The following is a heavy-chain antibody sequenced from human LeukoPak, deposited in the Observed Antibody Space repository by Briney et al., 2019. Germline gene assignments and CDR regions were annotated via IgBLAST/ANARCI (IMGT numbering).Heavy chain of an antibody. CDR3: ATMRLDFWSGYYVRGYYLDY. Sequence: GGSLRLSCAASGFSFSSYGMHWVRQAPGKGLEWVAVVWYDGNNKYYADSVKGRFTISRDNSKNSLSLQMNSLRAEDTAVYYCATMRLDFWSGYYVRGYYLDYWGQGTLVTVSS. CDR1: GFSFSSYG. D-gene: IGHD3-3*01. CDR2: VWYDGNNK. V-gene: IGHV3-33*01. J-gene: IGHJ4*02.